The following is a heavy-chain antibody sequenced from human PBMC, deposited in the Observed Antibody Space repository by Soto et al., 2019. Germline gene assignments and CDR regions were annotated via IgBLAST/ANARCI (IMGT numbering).Heavy chain of an antibody. Sequence: QVQLQESGPGLVKPSQTLSLTCTVSGGSISSGGYYWSWIRQHPGKGLEWIGYIYYSGSTYYNPSLKSRVTISVDTSKNQFSLKLSSVTAADTAVYYCARDAAGTTVTTDHNFDYWGQGTLVTVSS. V-gene: IGHV4-31*03. D-gene: IGHD4-17*01. J-gene: IGHJ4*02. CDR2: IYYSGST. CDR1: GGSISSGGYY. CDR3: ARDAAGTTVTTDHNFDY.